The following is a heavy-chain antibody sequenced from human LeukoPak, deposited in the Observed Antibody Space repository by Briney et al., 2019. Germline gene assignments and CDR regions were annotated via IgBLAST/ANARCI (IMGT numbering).Heavy chain of an antibody. CDR3: VRRGSSGSPDY. CDR2: IFPRDSDT. J-gene: IGHJ4*02. CDR1: GYIFNTYW. V-gene: IGHV5-51*01. D-gene: IGHD1-26*01. Sequence: GESLKISCKSSGYIFNTYWIGWVRQMPGKGLEWMGIIFPRDSDTRYSPSFQGHVTISADKSISTAYLQWSTLKASDTAIYYCVRRGSSGSPDYWGQGTLVTVSS.